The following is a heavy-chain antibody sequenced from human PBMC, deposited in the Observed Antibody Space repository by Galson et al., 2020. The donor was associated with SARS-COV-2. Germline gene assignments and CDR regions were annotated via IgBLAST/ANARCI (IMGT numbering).Heavy chain of an antibody. CDR2: IDSYDDK. J-gene: IGHJ4*02. Sequence: RSITLNSTFSGFLLSTSGIRLSWIRHPPGKSLEWLSPIDSYDDKFYSTSLKTRLTISKYTSKNQVVLTMTNMVPVDTATYYCARISAYCSSTSCYFDYWGQGTLVTVSS. CDR1: GFLLSTSGIR. V-gene: IGHV2-70*04. CDR3: ARISAYCSSTSCYFDY. D-gene: IGHD2-2*01.